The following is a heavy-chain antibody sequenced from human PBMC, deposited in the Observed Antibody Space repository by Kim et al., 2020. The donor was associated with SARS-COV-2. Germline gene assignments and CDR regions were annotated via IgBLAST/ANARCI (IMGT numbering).Heavy chain of an antibody. CDR3: ARAKNFRWELQKGSDAFDI. D-gene: IGHD1-26*01. J-gene: IGHJ3*02. Sequence: ASVKVSCKASGYTFTGYYMHWVRQAPGQGLEWMGWINPNSGGTNYAQKFQGWVTMTRDTSISTAYMELSRLRSDDTAVYYCARAKNFRWELQKGSDAFDIWGQGTMVTVSS. CDR1: GYTFTGYY. CDR2: INPNSGGT. V-gene: IGHV1-2*04.